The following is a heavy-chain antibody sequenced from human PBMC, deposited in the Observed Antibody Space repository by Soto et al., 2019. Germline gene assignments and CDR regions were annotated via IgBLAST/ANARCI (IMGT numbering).Heavy chain of an antibody. CDR3: AYRPCSGGSCYWFSFSGLDV. D-gene: IGHD2-15*01. J-gene: IGHJ6*02. CDR2: IYWDDDK. V-gene: IGHV2-5*02. Sequence: QITLKESGPTLVKTTQTLTLTCTFSGFSLSTSGVGVAWIRQPPGKALEWLALIYWDDDKRYRPSLESRLTITKDTSKNQVVLTMTNMDSVDTATYYCAYRPCSGGSCYWFSFSGLDVWGQGTTVTVSS. CDR1: GFSLSTSGVG.